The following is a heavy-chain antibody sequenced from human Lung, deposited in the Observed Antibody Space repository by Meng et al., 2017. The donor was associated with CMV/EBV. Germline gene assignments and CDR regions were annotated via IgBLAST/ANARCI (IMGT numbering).Heavy chain of an antibody. V-gene: IGHV3-21*01. CDR3: ARAGTTVTCFDH. CDR2: ISSSVSDV. J-gene: IGHJ4*02. D-gene: IGHD4-17*01. CDR1: GFAFRSYS. Sequence: ESXKISCAASGFAFRSYSMNWVRQPPGKGLEWVASISSSVSDVYSADSVKGRFIISRDNGRDSLYLQMNSLRAEDTGVYYCARAGTTVTCFDHWGPGTPVTVSS.